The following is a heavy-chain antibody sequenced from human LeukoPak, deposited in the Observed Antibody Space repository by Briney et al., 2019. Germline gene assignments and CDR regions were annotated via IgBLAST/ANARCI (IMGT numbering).Heavy chain of an antibody. J-gene: IGHJ4*02. CDR1: GYTFTHYG. D-gene: IGHD6-6*01. Sequence: ASVKVSCKASGYTFTHYGLSWVRQAPGQGLQWMGWITPYNDNTNYAQKFQGRVTMTTDTSTNAAYMDLRSLRFDDTAVYYCARGGSSSPSPNFDYWGQGALVTVSA. V-gene: IGHV1-18*01. CDR3: ARGGSSSPSPNFDY. CDR2: ITPYNDNT.